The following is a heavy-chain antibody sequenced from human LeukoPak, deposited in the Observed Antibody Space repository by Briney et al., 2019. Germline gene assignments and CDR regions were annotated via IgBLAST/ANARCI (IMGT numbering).Heavy chain of an antibody. CDR1: GFTFSSYS. CDR3: ARDHQLHCSGGSCSLMDV. J-gene: IGHJ6*03. Sequence: PGGSLRLSCAASGFTFSSYSMNWVRQAPGKGLEWVSSISGSSSYIYYTDSLKGRFTISRHNAKNSLYLQMNSLRAEDTAVYYCARDHQLHCSGGSCSLMDVRGKGTTVTISS. V-gene: IGHV3-21*01. D-gene: IGHD2-15*01. CDR2: ISGSSSYI.